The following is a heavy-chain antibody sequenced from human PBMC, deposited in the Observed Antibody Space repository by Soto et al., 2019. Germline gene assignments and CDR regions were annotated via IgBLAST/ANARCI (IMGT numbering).Heavy chain of an antibody. V-gene: IGHV4-59*01. CDR3: ARDLHYGGSLAWFDP. CDR2: IYYSGGT. J-gene: IGHJ5*02. CDR1: GASISSYY. Sequence: SETLSLTCSVSGASISSYYWSWIRQPPGKGLEWIGYIYYSGGTTYNPSLQNRVTISLDTSKNLFSLKVTSVTAADTAVYYCARDLHYGGSLAWFDPWGQGTLVTVS. D-gene: IGHD2-15*01.